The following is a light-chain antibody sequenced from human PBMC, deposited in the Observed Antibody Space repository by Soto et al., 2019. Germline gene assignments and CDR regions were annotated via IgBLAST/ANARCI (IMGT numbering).Light chain of an antibody. CDR3: AAWDDSLRAWL. V-gene: IGLV1-44*01. J-gene: IGLJ3*02. Sequence: QSVLTQPPSASGTPGQRVTISCSGSSSNIGGNTVNWYQQLPGTAPKLLIYNNNQRTSWVPDRFSGSKSDTSGSLAISGVQFEYEADYHCAAWDDSLRAWLFGGGTKLTVL. CDR1: SSNIGGNT. CDR2: NNN.